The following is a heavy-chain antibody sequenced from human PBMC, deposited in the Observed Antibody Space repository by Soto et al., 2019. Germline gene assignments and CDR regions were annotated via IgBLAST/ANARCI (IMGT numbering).Heavy chain of an antibody. D-gene: IGHD6-13*01. J-gene: IGHJ6*02. Sequence: GGSLRLSCTASGLTFGDYAMSWFRQAPGKGLEWVGFIRSKAYGGTTEYAASVKGRFTISRDDSKSIAYLQMNSLKTEDTAVYYCTRARGYSSSWYVDVWGQGTTVTVSS. V-gene: IGHV3-49*03. CDR1: GLTFGDYA. CDR3: TRARGYSSSWYVDV. CDR2: IRSKAYGGTT.